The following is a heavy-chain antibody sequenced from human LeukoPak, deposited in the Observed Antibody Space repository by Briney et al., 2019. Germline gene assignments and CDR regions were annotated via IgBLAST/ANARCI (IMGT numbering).Heavy chain of an antibody. V-gene: IGHV4-4*07. CDR1: GGSISSYY. CDR3: ARVKLGLRYYFDY. D-gene: IGHD4-17*01. Sequence: PSETLSLTCTVSGGSISSYYWSWLRQPAGKGLEWIGRIYTSGSTNYNPSLKSRVTMSVDTSNNQFSLKLSSVTAADTAVYYCARVKLGLRYYFDYWGQGTLVTVSS. J-gene: IGHJ4*02. CDR2: IYTSGST.